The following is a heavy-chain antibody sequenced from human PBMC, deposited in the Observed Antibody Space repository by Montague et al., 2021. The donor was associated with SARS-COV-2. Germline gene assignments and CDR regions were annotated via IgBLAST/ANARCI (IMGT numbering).Heavy chain of an antibody. J-gene: IGHJ4*02. V-gene: IGHV6-1*01. CDR3: ARGGSWLYYFDY. D-gene: IGHD6-13*01. CDR2: TYYRSKWYN. Sequence: CAISGDSVSSNSAAWNWIRQSPSRGLEWLGRTYYRSKWYNDYAVSVKSRITINPDTSKNQFSLQLNSVTPVDTAMYYCARGGSWLYYFDYWGQGTLVTVSS. CDR1: GDSVSSNSAA.